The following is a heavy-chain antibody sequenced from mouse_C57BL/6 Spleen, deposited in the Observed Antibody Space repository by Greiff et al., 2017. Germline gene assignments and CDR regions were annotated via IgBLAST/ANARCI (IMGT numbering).Heavy chain of an antibody. Sequence: EVQLQQSGAELVRPGASVKLSCTASGFNINDYYMHWVKQRPEQGLEWIGRIDPEDGDTEYAPKFQGKATMTADTSSNTAYLQLSSLTAEDTAVYYCTTGGSSYWFAYWGQGTLVTVSA. V-gene: IGHV14-1*01. CDR1: GFNINDYY. J-gene: IGHJ3*01. D-gene: IGHD1-1*01. CDR3: TTGGSSYWFAY. CDR2: IDPEDGDT.